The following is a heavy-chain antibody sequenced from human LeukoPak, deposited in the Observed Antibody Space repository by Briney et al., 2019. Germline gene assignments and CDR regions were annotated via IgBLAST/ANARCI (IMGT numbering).Heavy chain of an antibody. D-gene: IGHD6-13*01. J-gene: IGHJ5*02. Sequence: ASQTLSLTCTVSGGSISSGSYYWSWIRQPAGKGLEWIGRIYTSGSTNYNPSLKSRVTISVDTSKNQFSLKLSSVTAADTAVYYCARDGPAGIAAAESNWFDPWGQGTLVTVSS. CDR1: GGSISSGSYY. CDR2: IYTSGST. V-gene: IGHV4-61*02. CDR3: ARDGPAGIAAAESNWFDP.